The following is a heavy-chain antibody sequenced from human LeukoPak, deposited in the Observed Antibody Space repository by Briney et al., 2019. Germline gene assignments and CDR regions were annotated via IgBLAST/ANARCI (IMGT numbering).Heavy chain of an antibody. V-gene: IGHV3-48*03. D-gene: IGHD6-25*01. CDR3: ARDIAIAAA. CDR2: ISSSAGSK. Sequence: PGGSLRLSCAASGFGFSSYEMHWVRQAPGKGLEWLSSISSSAGSKYYADSVKGRFTISRDNAKNSLHLQMNSLRAEDTAVYYCARDIAIAAAWGRGTLVTVSS. CDR1: GFGFSSYE. J-gene: IGHJ5*02.